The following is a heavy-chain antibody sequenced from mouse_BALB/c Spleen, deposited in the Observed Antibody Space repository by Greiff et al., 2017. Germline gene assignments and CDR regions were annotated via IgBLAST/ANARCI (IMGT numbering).Heavy chain of an antibody. CDR1: GYSITSGHS. CDR2: IHYSGST. D-gene: IGHD1-2*01. Sequence: VKLVESGPDLVKPSQSLSLTCTVTGYSITSGHSWHWIRQFPGNKLEWMGYIHYSGSTNYNPSLKCRISITRDTSKNQFFLQLNSVTTEDTATYYCARWAHYMDYWGQGTSVTVSS. J-gene: IGHJ4*01. CDR3: ARWAHYMDY. V-gene: IGHV3-1*02.